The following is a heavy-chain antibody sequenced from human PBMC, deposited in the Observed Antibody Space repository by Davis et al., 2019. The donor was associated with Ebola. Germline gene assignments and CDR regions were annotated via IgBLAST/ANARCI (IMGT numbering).Heavy chain of an antibody. J-gene: IGHJ4*02. V-gene: IGHV4-39*01. CDR1: GGSISSSFYY. CDR2: NYYSGST. CDR3: ARIAVAGTVPFDY. D-gene: IGHD6-19*01. Sequence: SETLSLTCTVSGGSISSSFYYWGWVRQPPGKGLEWIGSNYYSGSTYYNPSLKSRVTVSVDTSKNQFSLKLSSVTAADTAVYYCARIAVAGTVPFDYWGQGTLVTVSS.